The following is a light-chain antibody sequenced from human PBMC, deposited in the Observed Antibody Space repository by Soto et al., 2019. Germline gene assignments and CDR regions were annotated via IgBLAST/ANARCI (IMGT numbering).Light chain of an antibody. V-gene: IGKV3-15*01. CDR1: QSVSSN. J-gene: IGKJ3*01. Sequence: EIVMTQSPAPLSVSPGERATLSCRASQSVSSNFAWYQQKPGQAPRLLIYGASTRATGIPARFSGSGSGTEFTLTISSLQSEDFAVYYSQHYNNWPPRFTFGPGPKVHIK. CDR2: GAS. CDR3: QHYNNWPPRFT.